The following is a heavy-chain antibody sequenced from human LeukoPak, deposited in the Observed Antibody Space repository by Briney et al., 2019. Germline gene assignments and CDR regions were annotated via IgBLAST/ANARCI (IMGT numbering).Heavy chain of an antibody. CDR2: ITGRGDTT. CDR1: GFTFSSYA. J-gene: IGHJ5*02. Sequence: QSGGSLRLSCAASGFTFSSYAMSWVRQAPGKGLEWVSTITGRGDTTYYADSVKGRFTISRDNSKNTLDLQMNTLRAEDTALYYCANLGSADGVDPWGQGTLVTVSS. V-gene: IGHV3-23*01. D-gene: IGHD3-10*01. CDR3: ANLGSADGVDP.